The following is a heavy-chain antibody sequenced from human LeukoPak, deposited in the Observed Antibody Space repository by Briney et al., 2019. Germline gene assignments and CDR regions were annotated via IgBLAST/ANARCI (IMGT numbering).Heavy chain of an antibody. CDR2: TYPGDSDT. J-gene: IGHJ6*03. Sequence: KPGESLKISCKGSGYSFTSYWIGWVRQMPGKGLEWMGITYPGDSDTRYSPSFQGQVTISADKSISTAYLQWSSLKASDTAMYYCARPAYGSVPPYVCMDVWGKGTTVTVSS. CDR3: ARPAYGSVPPYVCMDV. V-gene: IGHV5-51*01. D-gene: IGHD3-10*01. CDR1: GYSFTSYW.